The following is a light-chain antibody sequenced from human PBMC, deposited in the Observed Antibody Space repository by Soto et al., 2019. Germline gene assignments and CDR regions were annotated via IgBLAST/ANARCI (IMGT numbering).Light chain of an antibody. Sequence: IQLTQSAATLSASAGDRVTLTCRASQDINSWLAWYQQKPGQGPRLLIYGASSRASGIPARFNGSGSGTDFTLTISSLEPEDFATYYCQQYSSSLYTFGQGTRVEIK. CDR2: GAS. CDR1: QDINSW. V-gene: IGKV1-5*01. CDR3: QQYSSSLYT. J-gene: IGKJ2*01.